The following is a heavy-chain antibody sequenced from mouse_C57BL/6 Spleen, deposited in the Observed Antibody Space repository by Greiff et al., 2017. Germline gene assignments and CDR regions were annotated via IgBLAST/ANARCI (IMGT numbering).Heavy chain of an antibody. V-gene: IGHV1-81*01. CDR1: GYTFTSYW. J-gene: IGHJ2*01. CDR2: IYPRSGNT. CDR3: AREQEISDY. Sequence: QVQLQQPGAELVKPGASVKLSCKASGYTFTSYWMHWVKQRTGQGLEWIGEIYPRSGNTYYNEKFKGKATLTADKSSSTAYMELRSLTSEDSAVYFCAREQEISDYWGQGTTLTVSS.